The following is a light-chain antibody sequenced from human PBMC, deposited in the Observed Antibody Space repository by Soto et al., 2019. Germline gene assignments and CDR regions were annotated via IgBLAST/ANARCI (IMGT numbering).Light chain of an antibody. V-gene: IGKV1-17*01. Sequence: DIQMTQSPSSLSASVGDRVTITCRASQGVRNDLGWYQQKPGNAPERLIYDASSLQSGVPSRFRDSGCGTKFTPTSSSLQPADFATYYCLPYNSYSLTFGQGTKVDIQ. CDR3: LPYNSYSLT. CDR2: DAS. J-gene: IGKJ1*01. CDR1: QGVRND.